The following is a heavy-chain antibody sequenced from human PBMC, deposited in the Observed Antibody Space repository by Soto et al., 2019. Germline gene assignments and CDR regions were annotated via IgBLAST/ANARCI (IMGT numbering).Heavy chain of an antibody. Sequence: GGSLRLSCAASGFTFSSYAMHWVRQAPGKGLEWVAVISYDGSNKYYADSVKGRFTISRDNSKNTLYLQMNSLRAEDTAVYYCARGDSSSWSVDENFDYWGQGTLVTVSS. J-gene: IGHJ4*02. V-gene: IGHV3-30-3*01. CDR3: ARGDSSSWSVDENFDY. D-gene: IGHD6-13*01. CDR2: ISYDGSNK. CDR1: GFTFSSYA.